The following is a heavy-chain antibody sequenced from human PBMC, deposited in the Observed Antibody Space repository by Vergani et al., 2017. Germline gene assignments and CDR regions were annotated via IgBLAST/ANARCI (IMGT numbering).Heavy chain of an antibody. CDR2: ISGSGGST. V-gene: IGHV3-23*01. D-gene: IGHD6-13*01. Sequence: EVQLLESGGGLVQPGGSLRLTCAASGFTFSSCVMSWVRQAPGKGLEWVSAISGSGGSTYYADSVKGRFSISRDNSKNTLYLQMNSLGAEDTAVYYCGKDLDTSSWYEPPLYXFDYWGQGTLVTVSS. J-gene: IGHJ4*02. CDR3: GKDLDTSSWYEPPLYXFDY. CDR1: GFTFSSCV.